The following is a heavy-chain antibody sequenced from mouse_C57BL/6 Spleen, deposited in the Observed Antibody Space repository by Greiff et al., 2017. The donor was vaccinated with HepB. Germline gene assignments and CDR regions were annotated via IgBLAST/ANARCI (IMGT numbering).Heavy chain of an antibody. J-gene: IGHJ1*03. CDR2: ISDGGSYT. V-gene: IGHV5-4*01. Sequence: EVMLVESGGGLVKPGGSLKLSCAASGFTFSSYAMSWVRQTPEKRLEWVATISDGGSYTYYPDNVKGRFTISRDNAKNNLYLQMSHLKSEDTAMYYCARDTVSLNYYGSSYRYFDVWGTGTTVTVSS. CDR1: GFTFSSYA. D-gene: IGHD1-1*01. CDR3: ARDTVSLNYYGSSYRYFDV.